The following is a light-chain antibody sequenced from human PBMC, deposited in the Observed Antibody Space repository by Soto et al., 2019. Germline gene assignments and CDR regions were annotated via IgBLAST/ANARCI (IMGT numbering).Light chain of an antibody. CDR2: GAS. Sequence: ETVLTQSPATLSVSPGERATLSCRASQSVKRNLAWYQQKPGQAPRLLIYGASTRATGIPARFSGSGSGTEFTLTISSLQSEDFAVYYCQQYNNWPLTFGGGTKVDIK. CDR3: QQYNNWPLT. V-gene: IGKV3D-15*01. CDR1: QSVKRN. J-gene: IGKJ4*01.